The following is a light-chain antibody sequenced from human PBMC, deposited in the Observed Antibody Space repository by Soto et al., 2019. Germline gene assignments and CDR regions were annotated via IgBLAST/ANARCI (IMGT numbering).Light chain of an antibody. V-gene: IGKV1-33*01. CDR3: QHYNTLPYT. CDR1: QDIRKY. J-gene: IGKJ2*01. CDR2: CAS. Sequence: DIQMTQSPSSLSASVGDRVTITCQASQDIRKYLNWYQQKPGKAPKLLIYCASHLETGVPSRFSGSGSGTDFTFIISSLQPEDIASYYCQHYNTLPYTFGRGTKLEIK.